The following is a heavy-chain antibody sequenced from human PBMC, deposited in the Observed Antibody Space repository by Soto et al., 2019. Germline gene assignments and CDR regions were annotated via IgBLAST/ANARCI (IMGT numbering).Heavy chain of an antibody. CDR1: GFTFNNYA. Sequence: GGSLRLSCAASGFTFNNYAMSWVRQTPGKGLQWVSSISTSGGTTYYADSVKGRFTIPRDDSTNTLYLQMNSLRAEDAAVYYCAKPRLAATAINYYFDYWGQGTLVTVSS. J-gene: IGHJ4*02. D-gene: IGHD6-13*01. V-gene: IGHV3-23*01. CDR3: AKPRLAATAINYYFDY. CDR2: ISTSGGTT.